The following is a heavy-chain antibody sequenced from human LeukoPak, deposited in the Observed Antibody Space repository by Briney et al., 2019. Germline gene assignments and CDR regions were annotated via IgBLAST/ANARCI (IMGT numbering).Heavy chain of an antibody. V-gene: IGHV1-24*01. D-gene: IGHD6-13*01. CDR1: GYTLTELS. CDR3: ARALYSSSWYVWFDP. Sequence: ASVKVSCQVSGYTLTELSMHWVRQAPGKGLEWMGGFDPEDGETIYAQKFQGRVTMTEDTSTDTAYMELSSLRSEDTAVYYCARALYSSSWYVWFDPWGQGTLVTVSS. J-gene: IGHJ5*02. CDR2: FDPEDGET.